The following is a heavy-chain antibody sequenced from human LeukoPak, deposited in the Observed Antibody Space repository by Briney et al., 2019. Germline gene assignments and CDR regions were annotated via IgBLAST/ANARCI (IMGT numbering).Heavy chain of an antibody. J-gene: IGHJ3*02. Sequence: SETLSLTCTASGGSISSGGYYWSWIRQHPGKGLEWIGYIYYSGSTYYNPSLESRLNISLDRSKDQFSLKLSSVSAADTAVYFCAWITRHCSGGGCYSGVFDIWGQGTMVTVSS. D-gene: IGHD2-15*01. CDR1: GGSISSGGYY. CDR3: AWITRHCSGGGCYSGVFDI. CDR2: IYYSGST. V-gene: IGHV4-31*03.